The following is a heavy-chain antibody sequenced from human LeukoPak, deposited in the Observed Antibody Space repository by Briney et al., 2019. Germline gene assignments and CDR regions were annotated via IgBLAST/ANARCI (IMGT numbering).Heavy chain of an antibody. V-gene: IGHV4-31*03. J-gene: IGHJ6*02. CDR1: GGSISSAGYY. D-gene: IGHD3-22*01. CDR2: IYYSGST. CDR3: ARDRLVSPVDSYYGMDV. Sequence: SETLSLTCTVSGGSISSAGYYWSWIRQHPGKGLEWIWHIYYSGSTYYNPSLKSRVTISGDTSKNQFSLKLSSVTAADTAVYYCARDRLVSPVDSYYGMDVWGQGTTVTVSS.